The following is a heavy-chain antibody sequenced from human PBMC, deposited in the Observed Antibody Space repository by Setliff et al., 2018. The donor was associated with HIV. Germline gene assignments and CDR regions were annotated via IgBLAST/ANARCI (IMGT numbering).Heavy chain of an antibody. CDR2: MYDSETT. D-gene: IGHD3-16*01. V-gene: IGHV4-39*01. CDR1: GGSISSGSYY. CDR3: ARHQKVSFMSDH. Sequence: SLTCTVSGGSISSGSYYWSWIRQPPGKGLEWIGAMYDSETTYYNPSLKSRVTMSVDASRNRFSLKLSSVTAADTAIYYCARHQKVSFMSDHWGQGMLVTVSS. J-gene: IGHJ4*02.